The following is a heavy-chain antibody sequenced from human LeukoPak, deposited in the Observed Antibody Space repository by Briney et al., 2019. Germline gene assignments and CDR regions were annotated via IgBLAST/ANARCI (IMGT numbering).Heavy chain of an antibody. D-gene: IGHD3-10*01. J-gene: IGHJ4*02. CDR1: GFTLGNYA. Sequence: GGSLRLSCAASGFTLGNYAMSWVRQAPGKGLEWVSSSSGRGDVIYYADSVKGRFTISRDNSKNTLHLQMNSLRGEDTAVYYCAKGGISLVRGSFDYCGQGTLVTVSS. CDR3: AKGGISLVRGSFDY. CDR2: SSGRGDVI. V-gene: IGHV3-23*01.